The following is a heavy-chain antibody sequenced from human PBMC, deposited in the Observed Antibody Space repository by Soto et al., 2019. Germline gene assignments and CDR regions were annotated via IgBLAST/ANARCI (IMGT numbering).Heavy chain of an antibody. Sequence: QVQLVQSGAEVKKPGSSVKVSCKVSGGTFSSHSINWVRQAPGQGPEWMGGIIPMFGTENYAKKFQGRVTITAAKSTSTAYMELSSLTSEDTALYYCSTSVYCSTTRCYYYYGLDVWGQGTTVIVSS. V-gene: IGHV1-69*06. D-gene: IGHD2-2*01. CDR2: IIPMFGTE. CDR3: STSVYCSTTRCYYYYGLDV. CDR1: GGTFSSHS. J-gene: IGHJ6*02.